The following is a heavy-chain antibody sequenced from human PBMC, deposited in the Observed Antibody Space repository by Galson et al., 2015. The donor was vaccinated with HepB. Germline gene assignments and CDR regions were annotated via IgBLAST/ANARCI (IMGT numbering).Heavy chain of an antibody. V-gene: IGHV5-51*03. J-gene: IGHJ4*02. Sequence: QSGAEVKKPGESLKISCEGSGYSFTTYSIVWVRQMPGKGLEWMGIIYPGDSDTKYNPPFQGQVTISADNSINTAYLRWSGLKASDTAVYYCARLRADYCIDSWGQGTLVTVSS. D-gene: IGHD5-12*01. CDR2: IYPGDSDT. CDR3: ARLRADYCIDS. CDR1: GYSFTTYS.